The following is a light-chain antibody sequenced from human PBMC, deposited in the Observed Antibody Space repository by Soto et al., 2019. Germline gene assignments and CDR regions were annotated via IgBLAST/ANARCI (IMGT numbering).Light chain of an antibody. CDR3: QQYGSSPIT. CDR2: GAS. V-gene: IGKV3-20*01. J-gene: IGKJ5*01. Sequence: VMAQSPVSLSLSPGERATLSCRASQSVNSDFAWFQQKPGQAPRLLIYGASSRATGIPDRFSGSGSGTDFTLTISRLEPEDFAVYYCQQYGSSPITFGQGTRLEIK. CDR1: QSVNSD.